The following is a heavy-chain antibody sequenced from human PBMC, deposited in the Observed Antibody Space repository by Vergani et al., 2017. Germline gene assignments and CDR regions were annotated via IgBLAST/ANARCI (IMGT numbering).Heavy chain of an antibody. CDR2: IIPIFGTA. D-gene: IGHD3-3*01. CDR1: GVTFSSYA. V-gene: IGHV1-69*06. CDR3: AGDPNPNDYWSGQTRFVNYYYYMDG. J-gene: IGHJ6*03. Sequence: QVQLVQSGAEVKKPGSSVKVSCKASGVTFSSYAISWVRQAPGQGLEWMGGIIPIFGTANYAQKFQGRVTIAADKSTSTAYMELSSLRSEDTAVYYCAGDPNPNDYWSGQTRFVNYYYYMDGWGKGTTVTVSS.